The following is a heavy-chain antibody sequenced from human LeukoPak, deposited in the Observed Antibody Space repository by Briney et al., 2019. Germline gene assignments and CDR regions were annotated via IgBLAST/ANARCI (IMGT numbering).Heavy chain of an antibody. CDR3: ARGTRLGYDYVWGSYRLGNALDI. J-gene: IGHJ3*02. CDR1: GYTFTSYD. Sequence: ASVKVSCKASGYTFTSYDINWVRQATGQGLEWMGWMNPNSGNTGYAQKFQGRVTITRNTSISTAYMELSSLRSEDTAVYYCARGTRLGYDYVWGSYRLGNALDIWGQGTMVTVSS. CDR2: MNPNSGNT. D-gene: IGHD3-16*02. V-gene: IGHV1-8*03.